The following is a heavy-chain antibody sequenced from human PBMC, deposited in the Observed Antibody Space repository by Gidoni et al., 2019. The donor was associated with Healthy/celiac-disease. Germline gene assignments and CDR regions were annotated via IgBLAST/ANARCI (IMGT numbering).Heavy chain of an antibody. Sequence: EVQLVESGGGLVQPGGSLRLSCAASGFTFSSYEMNWVRQAPGKGLEWVSYISSSGSTIYYAASVKGRFNISRDNAKNSLYLQMNSLRAEDTAVYYCARGYDFWSGYGGDWGQGTLVTVSS. CDR2: ISSSGSTI. J-gene: IGHJ4*02. CDR3: ARGYDFWSGYGGD. D-gene: IGHD3-3*01. V-gene: IGHV3-48*03. CDR1: GFTFSSYE.